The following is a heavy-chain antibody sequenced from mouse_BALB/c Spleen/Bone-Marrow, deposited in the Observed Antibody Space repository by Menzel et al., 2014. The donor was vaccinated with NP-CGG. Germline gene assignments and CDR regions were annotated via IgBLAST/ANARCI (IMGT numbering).Heavy chain of an antibody. J-gene: IGHJ4*01. CDR3: TRGKGYTLDY. CDR2: IFPSDSYS. V-gene: IGHV1-69*02. CDR1: GYTFTSYR. Sequence: QVQLQQSGAELVRPGASVKLSCKTSGYTFTSYRINWVKRRPGQGLEWIGNIFPSDSYSNYNQKFKDKATLTVDKSSSTAYMHLTSPTSEDSAVYYCTRGKGYTLDYWGQGTSVTVSS.